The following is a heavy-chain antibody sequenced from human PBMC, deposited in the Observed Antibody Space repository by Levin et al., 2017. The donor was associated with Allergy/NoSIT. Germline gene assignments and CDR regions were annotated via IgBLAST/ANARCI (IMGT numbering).Heavy chain of an antibody. CDR1: GFSLSPFGVG. V-gene: IGHV2-5*02. Sequence: SGPTLVKPTQTLTLTCTFSGFSLSPFGVGVGWIRPPPGKALEWLALIYWDDDRRYSPSLKSRLTITKDTSRNQVVLTMTNVDPVDAATYYCEHRLEPGETSGYYSVYFDYWGQGTLVTVSS. J-gene: IGHJ4*02. CDR3: EHRLEPGETSGYYSVYFDY. CDR2: IYWDDDR. D-gene: IGHD3-22*01.